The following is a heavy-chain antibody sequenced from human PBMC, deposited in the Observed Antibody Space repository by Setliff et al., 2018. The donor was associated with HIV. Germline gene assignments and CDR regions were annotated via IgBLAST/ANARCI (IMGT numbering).Heavy chain of an antibody. Sequence: SETLSLTCALSGYSISNGYYWGWIRQPSGKGLEWIGSIYHSGSTFYNPSLRSRVTISVDTSQDQFSLRLTSVTAADTAVYYCAAGNSGNPTRHFDYWGQGTLVTVSS. CDR3: AAGNSGNPTRHFDY. V-gene: IGHV4-38-2*01. CDR2: IYHSGST. D-gene: IGHD3-10*01. CDR1: GYSISNGYY. J-gene: IGHJ4*02.